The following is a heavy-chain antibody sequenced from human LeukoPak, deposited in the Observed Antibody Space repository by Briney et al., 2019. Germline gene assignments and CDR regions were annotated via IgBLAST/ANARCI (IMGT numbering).Heavy chain of an antibody. CDR3: AREEGATMNWFDP. V-gene: IGHV1-2*02. D-gene: IGHD1-26*01. Sequence: ASVKVSCKTSGYVFINYYIHWVRQAPGQGLEWMGWINPNSGGTNYAQKFQGRVTMTRDTSISTAYMELNRLRSDDTAVYYCAREEGATMNWFDPWGQGTLVTVSS. CDR1: GYVFINYY. J-gene: IGHJ5*02. CDR2: INPNSGGT.